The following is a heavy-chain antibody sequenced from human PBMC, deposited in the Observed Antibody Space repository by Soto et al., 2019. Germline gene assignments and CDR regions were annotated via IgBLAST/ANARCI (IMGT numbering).Heavy chain of an antibody. CDR2: ISAYNGNT. CDR1: CYTFTSYG. Sequence: ASVKVSCKASCYTFTSYGISWVRQAPGQGLEWMGWISAYNGNTNYAQKLQGRVTMTTDTSTSTAYMELRSLRSDDTAVYYCARDNIVVVPAAQPSSYGMDVWGQGTTVTVSS. D-gene: IGHD2-2*01. J-gene: IGHJ6*02. CDR3: ARDNIVVVPAAQPSSYGMDV. V-gene: IGHV1-18*04.